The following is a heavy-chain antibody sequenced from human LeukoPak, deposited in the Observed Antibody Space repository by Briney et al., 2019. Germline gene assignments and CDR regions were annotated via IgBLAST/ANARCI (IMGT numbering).Heavy chain of an antibody. D-gene: IGHD3-10*01. CDR1: GGTFSSYA. CDR2: IIPIFGTA. CDR3: ARADPYYGSGSYYCY. J-gene: IGHJ4*02. Sequence: GASVKVSCKASGGTFSSYAISWVRQAPGQGLEWMGGIIPIFGTANYAQKFQGRVTITADESTSTVYMELSSLRSEDTAVYYCARADPYYGSGSYYCYWGQGTLVTVSS. V-gene: IGHV1-69*13.